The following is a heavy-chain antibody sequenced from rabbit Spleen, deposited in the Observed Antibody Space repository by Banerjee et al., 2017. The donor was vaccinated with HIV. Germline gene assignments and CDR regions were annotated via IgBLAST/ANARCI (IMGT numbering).Heavy chain of an antibody. V-gene: IGHV1S40*01. CDR3: ARDLDGVIGYVYLNL. Sequence: QSLEESGGDLVKPGASLTLTCIASGVSFSGDSYMCWVRQAPGKGLEWIACIDTGSSGFTYFASWAKGRFTISKTSSTTVTLQMTSLTAADTATYFCARDLDGVIGYVYLNLWGQGTLVTVS. J-gene: IGHJ4*01. CDR1: GVSFSGDSY. CDR2: IDTGSSGFT. D-gene: IGHD6-1*01.